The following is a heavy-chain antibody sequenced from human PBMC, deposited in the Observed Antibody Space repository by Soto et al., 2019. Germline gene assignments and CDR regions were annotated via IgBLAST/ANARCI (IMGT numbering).Heavy chain of an antibody. CDR2: IIPIFGTA. J-gene: IGHJ6*02. D-gene: IGHD3-3*01. V-gene: IGHV1-69*13. CDR1: GGTFSSYA. CDR3: ARDNTVLRFLEWSTHGMDV. Sequence: ASVKVSCKASGGTFSSYAISWLRQAPGQGLEWMGGIIPIFGTANYAQKFQGRVTITADESTSTAYMELSSLRSEDTAVYYCARDNTVLRFLEWSTHGMDVWGQGTTVTVSS.